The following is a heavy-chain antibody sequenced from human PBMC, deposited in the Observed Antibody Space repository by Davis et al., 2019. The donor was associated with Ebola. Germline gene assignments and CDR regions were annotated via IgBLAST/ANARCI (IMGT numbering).Heavy chain of an antibody. CDR3: ARVPPISRTSLYYYGMDV. D-gene: IGHD2-2*01. J-gene: IGHJ6*02. CDR1: GGTFSSYG. V-gene: IGHV1-69*13. CDR2: IIPILGTA. Sequence: SVKVSCKASGGTFSSYGISWVRQAPGQGLEWMGGIIPILGTADYAQNFQGRVTVTADESTSTAYMELSSLRSEDTAVYYCARVPPISRTSLYYYGMDVWGQGTTVTVSS.